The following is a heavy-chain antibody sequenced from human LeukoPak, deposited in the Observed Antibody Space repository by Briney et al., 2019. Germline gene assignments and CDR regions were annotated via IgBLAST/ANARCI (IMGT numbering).Heavy chain of an antibody. CDR1: GGSISNYY. Sequence: PSETLSLTCIVSGGSISNYYWSWIRQPPGKGLEWIGYIYHSGSTNYNPPLKSRVTISVDTSKNQFSLKLSSVTAADTAVYYCARGGWSYGYWGQGTLVTVSS. CDR2: IYHSGST. D-gene: IGHD6-19*01. CDR3: ARGGWSYGY. V-gene: IGHV4-59*08. J-gene: IGHJ4*02.